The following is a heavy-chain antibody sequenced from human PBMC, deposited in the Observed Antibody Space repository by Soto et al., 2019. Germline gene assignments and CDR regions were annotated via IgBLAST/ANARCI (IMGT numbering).Heavy chain of an antibody. Sequence: SVKVSCKASGGTFSSYAISWVRQAPGQGLEWMGGIIPIFGTANYAQKFQGRVTITADESTSTAYMELSSLRSEDTAVYYCASGRMTKVSYYYYYGMDVWGQGTTVTVSS. J-gene: IGHJ6*02. D-gene: IGHD4-4*01. V-gene: IGHV1-69*13. CDR2: IIPIFGTA. CDR1: GGTFSSYA. CDR3: ASGRMTKVSYYYYYGMDV.